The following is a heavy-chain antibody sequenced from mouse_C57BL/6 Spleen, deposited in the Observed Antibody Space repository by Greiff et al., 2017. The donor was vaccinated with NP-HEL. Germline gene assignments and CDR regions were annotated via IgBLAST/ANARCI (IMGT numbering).Heavy chain of an antibody. J-gene: IGHJ3*01. D-gene: IGHD1-1*02. CDR3: ARRPYGPPLAY. CDR2: INPNNGGT. CDR1: GYTFTDYY. Sequence: EVQLQQSGPELVKPGASVKISCKASGYTFTDYYMNWVKQSHGKSLEWIGDINPNNGGTSYNQKFKGKATLTVDKSSSTAYMELRSLTSEDSAVYYCARRPYGPPLAYWGQGTLVTVSA. V-gene: IGHV1-26*01.